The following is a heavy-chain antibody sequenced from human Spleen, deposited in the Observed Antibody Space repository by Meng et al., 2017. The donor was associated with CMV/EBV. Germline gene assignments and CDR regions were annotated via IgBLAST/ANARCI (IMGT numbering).Heavy chain of an antibody. V-gene: IGHV4-61*01. CDR2: IYYSGST. CDR3: ARAWTDHWLDP. CDR1: GGSVSSGSYY. D-gene: IGHD3/OR15-3a*01. J-gene: IGHJ5*02. Sequence: CTVSGGSVSSGSYYWSWIRQPPGKGLEWIGYIYYSGSTNYNPSLKSRVTISVDTSKNQFSLKLSSVTAADTAMYYCARAWTDHWLDPWGQGTLVTVSS.